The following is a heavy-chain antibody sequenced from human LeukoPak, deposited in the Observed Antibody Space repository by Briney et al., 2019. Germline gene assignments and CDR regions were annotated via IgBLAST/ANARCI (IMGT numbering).Heavy chain of an antibody. CDR2: IHPADSAA. J-gene: IGHJ4*02. CDR1: GYTFTSYL. Sequence: GESPKISCKGSGYTFTSYLIAWVRQMPGKGLEWMGIIHPADSAARYSPSFQGQVTVSVDKSINTAYLQWSSLKASDTAIYYCATEIWGNLEYWGQGTLVTVSS. V-gene: IGHV5-51*01. CDR3: ATEIWGNLEY. D-gene: IGHD7-27*01.